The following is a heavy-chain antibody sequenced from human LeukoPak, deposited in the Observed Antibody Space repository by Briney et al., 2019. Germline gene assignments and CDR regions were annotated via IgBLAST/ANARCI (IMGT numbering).Heavy chain of an antibody. CDR1: GFTFSSYG. J-gene: IGHJ4*02. CDR2: ISYDGSDK. CDR3: AKDSPFDY. V-gene: IGHV3-30*18. Sequence: GGSLRLSCAASGFTFSSYGMHWVRQAPGKGLEWVAVISYDGSDKYYADSVKGRFTISRDNSKNTLYLQMSSLRAEDTAVYYCAKDSPFDYWGQGTLVTVSS.